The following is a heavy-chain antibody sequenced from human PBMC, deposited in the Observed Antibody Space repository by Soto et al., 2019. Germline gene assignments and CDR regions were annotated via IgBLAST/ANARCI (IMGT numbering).Heavy chain of an antibody. CDR3: GKLLYYDSSGYLVYFDY. CDR2: IIPIFGTA. J-gene: IGHJ4*02. CDR1: GGTFSSYA. V-gene: IGHV1-69*01. Sequence: QVQLVQSGAEVKKPGSSVKVSCKASGGTFSSYAISWVRPAPGQGLEWMGGIIPIFGTANYAQKFQGRVTITADESTSTAYMDLSSMRSEDTAVYYFGKLLYYDSSGYLVYFDYLSQGTLVTVSS. D-gene: IGHD3-22*01.